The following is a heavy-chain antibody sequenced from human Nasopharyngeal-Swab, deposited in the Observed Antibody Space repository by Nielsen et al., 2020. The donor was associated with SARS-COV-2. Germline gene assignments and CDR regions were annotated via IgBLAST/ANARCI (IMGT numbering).Heavy chain of an antibody. J-gene: IGHJ6*02. CDR2: IYYSGST. D-gene: IGHD3-10*01. V-gene: IGHV4-61*01. CDR3: ARDHYGSGSPSMDV. Sequence: SETLSLTCTVSGGSVSSGSYYWSWIRQPPGKGMEWIVYIYYSGSTNYNPSLKSRVTISVDTSKNQFSLKLSSVTAADTAVYYCARDHYGSGSPSMDVWGQGTTVTVSS. CDR1: GGSVSSGSYY.